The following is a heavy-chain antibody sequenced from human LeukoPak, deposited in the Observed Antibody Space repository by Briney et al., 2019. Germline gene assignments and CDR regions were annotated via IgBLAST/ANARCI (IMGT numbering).Heavy chain of an antibody. D-gene: IGHD1-26*01. J-gene: IGHJ4*02. CDR3: ASRPPPGSYGGFDY. Sequence: SETLSLTCTVSGGSISSSSYYWGWIRQPPGRGLEWIGNIYYSGNTYYNPSLKSRVTISIDTSKNQFSLKLSSVIAADTAVYYCASRPPPGSYGGFDYWGQGTLVTVSS. CDR2: IYYSGNT. V-gene: IGHV4-39*07. CDR1: GGSISSSSYY.